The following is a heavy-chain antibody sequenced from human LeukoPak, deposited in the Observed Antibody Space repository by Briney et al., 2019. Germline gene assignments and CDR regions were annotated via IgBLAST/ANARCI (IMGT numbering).Heavy chain of an antibody. CDR3: ARGIVGALDAFDI. J-gene: IGHJ3*02. D-gene: IGHD1-26*01. CDR2: VNVDGSGA. CDR1: GFTFSTYW. Sequence: GGSLRLSCAASGFTFSTYWMHWVRQAPGKGLVWVSHVNVDGSGASYADSVKGRFTISRDNSKNTLYLQMNSLRAEDTAVYYCARGIVGALDAFDIWGQGTMVTVSS. V-gene: IGHV3-74*01.